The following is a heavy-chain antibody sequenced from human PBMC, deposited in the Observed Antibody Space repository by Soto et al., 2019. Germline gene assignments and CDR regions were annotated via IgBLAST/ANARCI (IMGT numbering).Heavy chain of an antibody. Sequence: SETLSLTCAVYGGSFSGYYWSWIRQPPGKGLEWIGEINHSGSTNYNPSLKSRVTISVDTSKNQFSLKLSSVTAADTAVYYCARFVLAVRGVIDYWGQGTLVTVSS. V-gene: IGHV4-34*01. J-gene: IGHJ4*02. CDR3: ARFVLAVRGVIDY. CDR2: INHSGST. D-gene: IGHD3-10*01. CDR1: GGSFSGYY.